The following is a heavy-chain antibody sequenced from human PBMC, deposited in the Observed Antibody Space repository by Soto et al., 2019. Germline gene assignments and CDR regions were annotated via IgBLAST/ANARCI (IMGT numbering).Heavy chain of an antibody. CDR3: ATMPPRGYTDVYYFDY. CDR1: GYTLTELS. D-gene: IGHD5-18*01. J-gene: IGHJ4*02. Sequence: ASVKVSCKVSGYTLTELSMHWVRQAPGKGLEWMGGFDPEDGETIYAQKFQGRVTMTEDTSTDTAYMELSSLRSEDTAVYYCATMPPRGYTDVYYFDYWGQGTLVTVSS. CDR2: FDPEDGET. V-gene: IGHV1-24*01.